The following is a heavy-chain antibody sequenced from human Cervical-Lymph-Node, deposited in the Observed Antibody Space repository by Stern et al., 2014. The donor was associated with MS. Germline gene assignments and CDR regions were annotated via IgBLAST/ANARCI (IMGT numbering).Heavy chain of an antibody. J-gene: IGHJ5*02. CDR3: ARATDL. CDR2: IYYSGTT. Sequence: QVQLQESGPGLLRPSETLSLTCTVSGASIDHHFWSWIRQPPGKGLEWIGYIYYSGTTNYNASLKCRVAISIDTSRTQFSLRLSSVTAADTAVYYCARATDLWGQGTLVAVSS. V-gene: IGHV4-59*11. CDR1: GASIDHHF.